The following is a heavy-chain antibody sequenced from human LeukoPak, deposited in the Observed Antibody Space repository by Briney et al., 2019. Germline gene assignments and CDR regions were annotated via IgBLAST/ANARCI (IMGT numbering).Heavy chain of an antibody. CDR3: AKAQFLSGPYDAFDV. CDR1: GFTFISYG. D-gene: IGHD2-15*01. CDR2: IRYDGTNK. Sequence: GGALRLSCAASGFTFISYGMHWVRQAPGKGLEWGAFIRYDGTNKYYLDSVRGRFTISRDNFKNTLHLQMHSLRPEDTALYYCAKAQFLSGPYDAFDVWGQGTVVTVSS. J-gene: IGHJ3*01. V-gene: IGHV3-30*02.